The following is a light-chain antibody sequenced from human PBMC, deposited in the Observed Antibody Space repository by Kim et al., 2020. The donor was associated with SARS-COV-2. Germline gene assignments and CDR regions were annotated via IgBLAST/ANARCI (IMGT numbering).Light chain of an antibody. J-gene: IGLJ1*01. CDR2: DVR. CDR1: SGDVGNYNI. V-gene: IGLV2-14*03. CDR3: CSSSTTLAYV. Sequence: QSALTQPVSMSGSPGQSITISCSGTSGDVGNYNIVSWYQQHSGEAPRLIIYDVRDRPSGMSARFSGSKYANMASLTISGLQSEDEADYYCCSSSTTLAYVFGGGTKVTVL.